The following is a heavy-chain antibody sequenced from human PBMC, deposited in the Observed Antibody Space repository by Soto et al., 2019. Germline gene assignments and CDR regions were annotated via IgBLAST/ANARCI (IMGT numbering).Heavy chain of an antibody. J-gene: IGHJ6*02. CDR1: GYTFTSYG. V-gene: IGHV1-18*01. CDR3: ARDLRDIVVVPAAISYYYYGMDV. CDR2: ISAYNGNT. D-gene: IGHD2-2*01. Sequence: ASVKVSCKASGYTFTSYGISWVRQAPGQGLEWMGWISAYNGNTNYAQKLQGRVTMTTDTSTSTACMELRSLRSDDTAVYYCARDLRDIVVVPAAISYYYYGMDVWGQGTTVTVSS.